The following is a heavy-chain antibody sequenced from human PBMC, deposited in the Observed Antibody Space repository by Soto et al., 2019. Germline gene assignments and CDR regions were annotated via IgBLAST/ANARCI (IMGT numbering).Heavy chain of an antibody. CDR3: AKASNLIPWGSNY. J-gene: IGHJ4*02. D-gene: IGHD3-10*01. V-gene: IGHV3-23*01. Sequence: EVQLLESGGGLIQPGGSLRLSCAASGFTFTTYAMRWVRQAPGKGLEWVSAISASGDITYYADSVKGRFTIYRDSSKNTLYLQMYGPRAEETAIYYCAKASNLIPWGSNYWGQGTLVTVSS. CDR1: GFTFTTYA. CDR2: ISASGDIT.